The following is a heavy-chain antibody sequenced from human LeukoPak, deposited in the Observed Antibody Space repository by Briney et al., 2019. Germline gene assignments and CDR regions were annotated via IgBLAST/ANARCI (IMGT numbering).Heavy chain of an antibody. D-gene: IGHD5-24*01. V-gene: IGHV4-4*09. CDR1: GPSITPYS. CDR2: FYTSGNT. Sequence: SETLSLTCSVSGPSITPYSWSWIRQPPGRGLEWIGYFYTSGNTHQNPSLKSRVTMSIDASKNQFSLRLSSMTAADTAVYYCARHRAEMATITDDTFDMWGQGTMVTVSS. J-gene: IGHJ3*02. CDR3: ARHRAEMATITDDTFDM.